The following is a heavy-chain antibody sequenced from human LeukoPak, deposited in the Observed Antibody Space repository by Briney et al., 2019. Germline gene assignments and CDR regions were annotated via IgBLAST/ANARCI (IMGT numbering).Heavy chain of an antibody. J-gene: IGHJ5*02. CDR2: ISGSGGST. D-gene: IGHD3-10*01. Sequence: GGSLRLSCAASGFTFSSYAMSWVRQAPGKGLEWVSAISGSGGSTYYADSVKGRFTISRDNSKNTLYLQMSSLRAEDTAVYYCAKASLWFGEFPYWFDPWGQGTLVTVSS. CDR1: GFTFSSYA. CDR3: AKASLWFGEFPYWFDP. V-gene: IGHV3-23*01.